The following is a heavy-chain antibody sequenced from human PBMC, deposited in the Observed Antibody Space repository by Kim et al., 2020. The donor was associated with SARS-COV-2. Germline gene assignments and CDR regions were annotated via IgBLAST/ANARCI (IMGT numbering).Heavy chain of an antibody. D-gene: IGHD3-16*01. V-gene: IGHV3-49*04. CDR3: TRIMITFGGVGNLDY. CDR2: IRSKAYGGTT. CDR1: GFTFGDYA. Sequence: GRSLRLSCTASGFTFGDYAMSWVRQAPGKGLEWVGFIRSKAYGGTTEYAASVKGRFTISRDDSKSIAYLQMNSLKTEDTAVYYCTRIMITFGGVGNLDYWGQGTLVTVSS. J-gene: IGHJ4*02.